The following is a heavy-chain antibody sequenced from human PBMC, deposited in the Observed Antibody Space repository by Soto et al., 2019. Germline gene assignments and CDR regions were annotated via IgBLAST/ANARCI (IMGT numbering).Heavy chain of an antibody. CDR1: GGSISSSSYY. CDR2: VYFRGSP. CDR3: ARHEHYDFWSGHNRPDSFDI. J-gene: IGHJ3*02. V-gene: IGHV4-39*01. D-gene: IGHD3-3*01. Sequence: LSLTCTVSGGSISSSSYYWGWIRQPPGKGLEWIGSVYFRGSPYHNPSLKSRVTISVDTSKSQFSLKLSSVTAADTAVYYCARHEHYDFWSGHNRPDSFDIWGQGTMVPVSS.